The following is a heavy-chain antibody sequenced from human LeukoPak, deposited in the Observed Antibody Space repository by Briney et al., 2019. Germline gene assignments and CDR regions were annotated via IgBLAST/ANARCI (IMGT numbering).Heavy chain of an antibody. Sequence: QPGGSLRLSCVASVFIISNHWQNWVRLAPGKGLEWVANIKPDGSEKYYVDSVKGRFTISRDNAKNSFYMQMNYVRVEDVVMYCCASRKPQASDYGIYWGQGALVTVSS. CDR2: IKPDGSEK. CDR3: ASRKPQASDYGIY. V-gene: IGHV3-7*01. CDR1: VFIISNHW. J-gene: IGHJ4*02. D-gene: IGHD4-17*01.